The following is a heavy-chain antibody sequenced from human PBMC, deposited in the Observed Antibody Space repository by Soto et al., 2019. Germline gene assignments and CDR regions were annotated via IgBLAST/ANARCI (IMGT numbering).Heavy chain of an antibody. CDR3: ARGRPAATKIYYYCGMDV. CDR2: ISAYNGNT. V-gene: IGHV1-18*04. D-gene: IGHD2-15*01. J-gene: IGHJ6*02. CDR1: GYTFTSYG. Sequence: ASVKVSCKASGYTFTSYGISWVRQAPGQGLEWMGWISAYNGNTNYAQKLQGRVTMTTDTSTSTAYMELKSLRSDDTAVYYCARGRPAATKIYYYCGMDVWGQATTVTVS.